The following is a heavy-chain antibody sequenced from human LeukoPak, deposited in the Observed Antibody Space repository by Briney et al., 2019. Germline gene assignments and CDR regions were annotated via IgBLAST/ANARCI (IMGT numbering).Heavy chain of an antibody. CDR2: ISGSGGSK. V-gene: IGHV3-23*01. Sequence: GGSLRLFCAASGFTFSSYAMSWVRQAPGKGLEWVSAISGSGGSKYYADSVKGRFTISRDNSKNTLYLQMNSLGAEDTAVYYCAKYDVSGYSYYFDYWGQGTLVTVSS. J-gene: IGHJ4*02. CDR1: GFTFSSYA. CDR3: AKYDVSGYSYYFDY. D-gene: IGHD3-3*01.